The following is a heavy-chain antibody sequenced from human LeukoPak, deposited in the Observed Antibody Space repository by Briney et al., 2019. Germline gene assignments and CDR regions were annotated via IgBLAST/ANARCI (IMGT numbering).Heavy chain of an antibody. V-gene: IGHV3-33*01. CDR2: IWYDRSNK. D-gene: IGHD4-23*01. CDR3: ARDLYGGHFDY. J-gene: IGHJ4*02. Sequence: GGSLRLSCAASGFTFSSYGMHWVRQAPGKGLEWVAVIWYDRSNKYTADSVKGRLTISRDNSENTQYLPMNSLIAEDTAVYSWARDLYGGHFDYWGQGTLVTVSS. CDR1: GFTFSSYG.